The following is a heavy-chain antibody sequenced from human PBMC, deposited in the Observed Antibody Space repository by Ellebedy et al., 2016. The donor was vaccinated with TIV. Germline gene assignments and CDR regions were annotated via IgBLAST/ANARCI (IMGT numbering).Heavy chain of an antibody. D-gene: IGHD3-10*01. J-gene: IGHJ4*02. V-gene: IGHV3-48*04. CDR1: GFTFSSYT. CDR3: ARGAERGKTYGSVY. CDR2: ISSSGTNI. Sequence: PGGSLRLSCAASGFTFSSYTMNWVRQAPGKGLEWVSYISSSGTNIYYADSVKGRFTISRDNAKHSRYLQMNSLRAEDTAVYYCARGAERGKTYGSVYWGQGTLVTVSS.